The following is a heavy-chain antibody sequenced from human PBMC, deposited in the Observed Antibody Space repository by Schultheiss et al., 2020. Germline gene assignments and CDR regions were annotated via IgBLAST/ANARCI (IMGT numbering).Heavy chain of an antibody. CDR2: IDWDDDK. CDR3: AHSRMDCSGGSCYSGFNWFDP. V-gene: IGHV2-70*12. D-gene: IGHD2-15*01. J-gene: IGHJ5*02. Sequence: SGPTLVKPTQTLTLTCTFSGFSLSTSGVGVGWIRQPPGKALEWLALIDWDDDKYYSTSLKTRLTISKDTSKNQVVLTMTNMDPVDTATYYCAHSRMDCSGGSCYSGFNWFDPWGQGTLVTVSS. CDR1: GFSLSTSGVG.